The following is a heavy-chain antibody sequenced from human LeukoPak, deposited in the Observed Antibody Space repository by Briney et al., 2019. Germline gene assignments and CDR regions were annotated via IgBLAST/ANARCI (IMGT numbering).Heavy chain of an antibody. CDR3: AKAGANWEYYFDY. Sequence: QPGGSLRLSCAASGFTFSSYAMSWVRQAPGKGLGWVSAISGSGGSTYYADSVKGRFTISRDNSKNTLYLQMNSLRAEDTAVYYCAKAGANWEYYFDYWGQGTLVTVSS. V-gene: IGHV3-23*01. CDR1: GFTFSSYA. J-gene: IGHJ4*02. D-gene: IGHD7-27*01. CDR2: ISGSGGST.